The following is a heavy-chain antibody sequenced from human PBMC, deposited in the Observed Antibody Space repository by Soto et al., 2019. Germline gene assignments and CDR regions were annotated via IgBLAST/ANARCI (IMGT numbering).Heavy chain of an antibody. J-gene: IGHJ1*01. V-gene: IGHV3-53*01. Sequence: EVQLVESGGGLIQPGGSLRLSCAASGFTVSSNYMSWVRQAPGKGLEWVSVIYSGGSTNYTDSVKGRFTISRDNSKNTLYLQMNSLRAEDTAVYYCARDRVESGYPEYFQHWGQGTRVTVSS. CDR1: GFTVSSNY. D-gene: IGHD3-22*01. CDR2: IYSGGST. CDR3: ARDRVESGYPEYFQH.